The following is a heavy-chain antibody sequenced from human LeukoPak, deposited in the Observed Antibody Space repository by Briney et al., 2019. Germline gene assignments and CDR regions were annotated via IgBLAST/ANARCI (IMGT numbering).Heavy chain of an antibody. D-gene: IGHD6-19*01. V-gene: IGHV1-8*01. CDR2: MNPNSGNT. Sequence: GASVKVSCKASGYTFTSYDINWVRQATGQGREWMGWMNPNSGNTGYAQKFQGRVTMTRNTSISTAYMELSSLRSEDTAVYYCARVEQWLVQGYYYYMDVWGKGTTVTVSS. J-gene: IGHJ6*03. CDR1: GYTFTSYD. CDR3: ARVEQWLVQGYYYYMDV.